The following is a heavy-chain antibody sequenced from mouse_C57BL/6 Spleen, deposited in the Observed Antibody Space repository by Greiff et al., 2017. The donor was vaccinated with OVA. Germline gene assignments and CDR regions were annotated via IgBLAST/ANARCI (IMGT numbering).Heavy chain of an antibody. J-gene: IGHJ3*01. D-gene: IGHD2-3*01. CDR1: GFNIKDYY. Sequence: EVMLVESGAELVQPGASVKLSCTASGFNIKDYYMHWVKQRTEQGLEWIGRIDPEDGETQYAPKFQGKATITADTSSNTAYLQLSSLTSEDTAVDYCARAHPLDGYTFAYWGQGTLVTVSA. CDR2: IDPEDGET. V-gene: IGHV14-2*01. CDR3: ARAHPLDGYTFAY.